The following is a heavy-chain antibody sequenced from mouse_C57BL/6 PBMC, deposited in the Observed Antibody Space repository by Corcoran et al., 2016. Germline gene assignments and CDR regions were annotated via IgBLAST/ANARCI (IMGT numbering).Heavy chain of an antibody. J-gene: IGHJ1*03. D-gene: IGHD1-1*01. Sequence: QVQLKQSGAELVRPGASVKLSCKASGYTFTDYYINWVKQRPGQGLEWIARIYPGSGNTYYNEKFKGKATLTAEKSSSTAYMQLSSLTSEDSAVYFCARGRVYYGSSYEDWYFDVWGTGTTVTVSS. CDR3: ARGRVYYGSSYEDWYFDV. V-gene: IGHV1-76*01. CDR2: IYPGSGNT. CDR1: GYTFTDYY.